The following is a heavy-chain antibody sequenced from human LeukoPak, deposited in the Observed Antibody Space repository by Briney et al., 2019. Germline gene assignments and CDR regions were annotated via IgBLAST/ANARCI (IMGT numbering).Heavy chain of an antibody. CDR1: GFTFSSYG. Sequence: GGSLRFSCAASGFTFSSYGMHWVRQAPGKGLEWVAVISYDGSNKYYADSVKGRFTISRDNAKNSLYLQMNSLRAEDTAVYYCARGGDPDYWGQGTLVTVSS. J-gene: IGHJ4*02. V-gene: IGHV3-30*03. D-gene: IGHD2-21*02. CDR3: ARGGDPDY. CDR2: ISYDGSNK.